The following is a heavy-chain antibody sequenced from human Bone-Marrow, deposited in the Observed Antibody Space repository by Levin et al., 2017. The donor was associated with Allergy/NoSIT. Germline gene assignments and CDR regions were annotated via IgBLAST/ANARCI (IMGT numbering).Heavy chain of an antibody. V-gene: IGHV1-24*01. D-gene: IGHD3-10*01. CDR2: FDSENGET. Sequence: GESLKISCNVSVYTLTELSMHWLRQAPGKGLEWMGGFDSENGETVYAQRFQGRVTMTEDTSTDTGYMELSSLRSEDTAVYYCATLSGGYSGSGRPTYFFEYWGHGTLVTVSS. CDR1: VYTLTELS. J-gene: IGHJ4*01. CDR3: ATLSGGYSGSGRPTYFFEY.